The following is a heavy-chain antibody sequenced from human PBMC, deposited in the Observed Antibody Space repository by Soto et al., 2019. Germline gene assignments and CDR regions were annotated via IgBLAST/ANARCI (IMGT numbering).Heavy chain of an antibody. V-gene: IGHV3-7*01. CDR1: AFTFSSYW. D-gene: IGHD2-15*01. Sequence: PGGALRLSSAASAFTFSSYWMSWVRQAPGKVLEWVANIKQDGSEKYYVDSVNGRFTISRDNAKTSLYLQMNSLRAEDTAVYYCARDPSVVVVAATPSYYYGMDVWGQGTTVTVSS. CDR2: IKQDGSEK. CDR3: ARDPSVVVVAATPSYYYGMDV. J-gene: IGHJ6*02.